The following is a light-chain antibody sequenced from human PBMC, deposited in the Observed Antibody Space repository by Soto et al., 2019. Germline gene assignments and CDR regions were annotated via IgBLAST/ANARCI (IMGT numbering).Light chain of an antibody. V-gene: IGLV2-23*02. CDR2: DVY. CDR3: CSYTGPFTWV. CDR1: SSDIGNYDL. Sequence: QSALTQPASVSGSPGQSITISCTGTSSDIGNYDLVSWYQHHPGEAPKLVIYDVYKRPSGVSNRFSGSKSGNTASLTISGLQAEDGADYYCCSYTGPFTWVFGGGTKLTVL. J-gene: IGLJ2*01.